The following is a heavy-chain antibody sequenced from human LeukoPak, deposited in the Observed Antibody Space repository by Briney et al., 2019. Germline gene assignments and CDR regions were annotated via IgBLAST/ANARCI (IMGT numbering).Heavy chain of an antibody. CDR1: GFTFSNYA. CDR2: ISGSGGST. V-gene: IGHV3-23*01. Sequence: GGSLRLSCAASGFTFSNYAMSWVRQAPGKGLEWVSAISGSGGSTYYADSVKGRFTISRDNSKNTLYLQMNSLRAEDTAVYYCASSVGGAYYGMDVWGQGTTVTVSS. D-gene: IGHD5/OR15-5a*01. CDR3: ASSVGGAYYGMDV. J-gene: IGHJ6*02.